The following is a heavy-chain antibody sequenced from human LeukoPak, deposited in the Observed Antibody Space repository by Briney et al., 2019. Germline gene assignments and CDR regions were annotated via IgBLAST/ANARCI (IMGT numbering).Heavy chain of an antibody. J-gene: IGHJ4*02. CDR1: GFTFSSYW. V-gene: IGHV3-7*01. CDR3: ARDLAGHYYGSGSSFDY. CDR2: IKQDGSEK. D-gene: IGHD3-10*01. Sequence: PGGSLRLSCAASGFTFSSYWMSWVRQAPGKGLEWVANIKQDGSEKYYVDSVKGRFTISRDNAKNSLYLQMDSLRAEDTAVYYCARDLAGHYYGSGSSFDYWGQGTLVTVS.